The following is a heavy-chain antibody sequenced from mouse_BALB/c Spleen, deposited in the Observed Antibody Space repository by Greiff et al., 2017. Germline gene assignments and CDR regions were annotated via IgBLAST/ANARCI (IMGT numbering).Heavy chain of an antibody. CDR1: GYTFTSYW. D-gene: IGHD1-1*01. CDR2: IDPENGNT. J-gene: IGHJ3*01. Sequence: VQLQQPGAGLVKPGASVKLSCKASGYTFTSYWMHWVKQRPEQGLEWFGWIDPENGNTIYDPKFQGKARITADTSSNTAYLQLSSLTSEDTAVYYCASITTVVATFAYWGQGTLVTVSA. CDR3: ASITTVVATFAY. V-gene: IGHV14-1*02.